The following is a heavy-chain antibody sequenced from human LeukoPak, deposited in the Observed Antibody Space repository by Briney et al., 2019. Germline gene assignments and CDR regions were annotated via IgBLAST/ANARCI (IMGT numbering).Heavy chain of an antibody. CDR2: ISSSGSTI. J-gene: IGHJ6*02. D-gene: IGHD2-2*01. CDR1: GFTFSSYE. CDR3: ARDGSLSSDIVVVPAAMGGYYYGMDV. Sequence: PGGSLRPSCAASGFTFSSYEMNWVRQAPGKGLEWVSYISSSGSTIYYADSVKGRFTISRDNAKNSLYLQMNSLRAEDTAVYYCARDGSLSSDIVVVPAAMGGYYYGMDVWGQGTTVTVSS. V-gene: IGHV3-48*03.